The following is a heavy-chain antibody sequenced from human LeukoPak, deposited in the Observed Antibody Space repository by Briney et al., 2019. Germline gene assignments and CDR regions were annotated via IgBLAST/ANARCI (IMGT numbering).Heavy chain of an antibody. V-gene: IGHV3-53*01. D-gene: IGHD6-19*01. CDR2: IYSGGST. CDR3: ARAVGYSSGWYPDWFDP. CDR1: GFTVSSNY. J-gene: IGHJ5*02. Sequence: GGSLRLSCAASGFTVSSNYMGWVRQAPGKGLEWVSVIYSGGSTYYADSVKGRFTISRDNSKNTLYLQMNSLRAEDTAVYYCARAVGYSSGWYPDWFDPWGQGTLVTVSS.